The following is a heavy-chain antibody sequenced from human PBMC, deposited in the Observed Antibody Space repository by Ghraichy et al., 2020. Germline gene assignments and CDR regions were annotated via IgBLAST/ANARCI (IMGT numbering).Heavy chain of an antibody. V-gene: IGHV3-23*01. D-gene: IGHD2-15*01. CDR2: ISGSGGTT. CDR3: AKRVGYCSGGACYSTRPDFDS. CDR1: GFTFSSYA. J-gene: IGHJ4*02. Sequence: GESLNISCAASGFTFSSYAMSWVRQAPGKGLEWVSAISGSGGTTYYADSVKGRFTISRDNSKNTLYLQMNSLRAEDTAIYYCAKRVGYCSGGACYSTRPDFDSWGPGTLVTVSS.